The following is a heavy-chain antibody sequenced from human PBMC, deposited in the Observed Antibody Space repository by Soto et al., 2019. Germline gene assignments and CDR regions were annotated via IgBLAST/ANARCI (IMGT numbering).Heavy chain of an antibody. V-gene: IGHV4-34*01. CDR3: ARGGSSDWQVAFDF. CDR1: GGSFSGYF. CDR2: VNHNGRN. J-gene: IGHJ3*01. Sequence: SETLSLTCAVYGGSFSGYFWNWIRQTPGKGLEWIGKVNHNGRNNYNPSLKSRVTISLDMSKNQISLKLTSVTAAYTAVYYCARGGSSDWQVAFDFWGQGTMVTVSS. D-gene: IGHD6-19*01.